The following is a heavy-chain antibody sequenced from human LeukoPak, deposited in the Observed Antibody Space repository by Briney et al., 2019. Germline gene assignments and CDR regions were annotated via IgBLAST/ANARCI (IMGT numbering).Heavy chain of an antibody. CDR2: IYYSGST. D-gene: IGHD4-17*01. V-gene: IGHV4-59*01. CDR3: ARDRGYGDSWDFDL. CDR1: GGSISSNY. J-gene: IGHJ2*01. Sequence: SETLSLTCTVSGGSISSNYWSWIRQPPGKGLEWIGYIYYSGSTNYNPSLKSRVTISVDTSKNQFSLKLSSVTAADTAVYYCARDRGYGDSWDFDLWGRGTLVTVSS.